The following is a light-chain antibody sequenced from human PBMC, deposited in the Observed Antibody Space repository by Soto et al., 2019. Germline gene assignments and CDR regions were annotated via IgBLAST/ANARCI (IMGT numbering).Light chain of an antibody. V-gene: IGLV2-8*01. CDR2: RVS. CDR3: SSYSDTSFYV. J-gene: IGLJ1*01. CDR1: SSDVGGYNY. Sequence: QSVLTQPPSASGSPGQSVTISCTGTSSDVGGYNYVSWYQQHPGKAPRLMIYRVSQRPSGVPDRFSGSKSGNTASLTVSGLQAEDEADYYCSSYSDTSFYVFGTGTKLTVL.